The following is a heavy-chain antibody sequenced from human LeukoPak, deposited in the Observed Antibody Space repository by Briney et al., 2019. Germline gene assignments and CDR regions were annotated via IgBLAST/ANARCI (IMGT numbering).Heavy chain of an antibody. CDR3: ARRVTTRRNDAFDI. J-gene: IGHJ3*02. D-gene: IGHD3-22*01. V-gene: IGHV5-51*01. Sequence: GGSLKISWKGSGYSFTSYWIGWVRQLPGKGLEWMGIIYPGDSDTRYSPSFQGQVTISADKSISTAHLQWSSLKASDTAMYYCARRVTTRRNDAFDIWGQGKMVTVSS. CDR1: GYSFTSYW. CDR2: IYPGDSDT.